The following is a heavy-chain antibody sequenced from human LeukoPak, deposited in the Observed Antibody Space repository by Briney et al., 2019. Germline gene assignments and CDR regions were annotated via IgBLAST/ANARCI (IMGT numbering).Heavy chain of an antibody. CDR3: AKDRAGYSYGMFDS. D-gene: IGHD5-18*01. CDR2: IVNSGGST. CDR1: GFTFSNYA. V-gene: IGHV3-23*01. J-gene: IGHJ4*02. Sequence: GGSLRLSCVASGFTFSNYAMSWVRQAPGKGLEWVSGIVNSGGSTYYAGSVKGRLTISRDNSKKTVYLQMSSLRGDDTAVYYCAKDRAGYSYGMFDSWGQGTLVTVSS.